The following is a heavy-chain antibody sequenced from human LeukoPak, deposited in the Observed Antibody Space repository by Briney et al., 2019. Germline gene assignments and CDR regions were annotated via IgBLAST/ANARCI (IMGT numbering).Heavy chain of an antibody. CDR2: MNPNSGNT. D-gene: IGHD6-13*01. CDR3: ARTQYSSSPVDY. J-gene: IGHJ4*02. V-gene: IGHV1-8*01. CDR1: GYTFTSYD. Sequence: ASVKVSCKASGYTFTSYDINWVRQATGQGLEWMGWMNPNSGNTGYAQKFQGRVTMTRNTSISTAYMELGSLRSEDTAVYHCARTQYSSSPVDYWGQGTLVTVSS.